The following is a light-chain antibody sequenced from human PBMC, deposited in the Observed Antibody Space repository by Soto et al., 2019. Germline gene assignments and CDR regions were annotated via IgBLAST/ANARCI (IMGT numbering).Light chain of an antibody. V-gene: IGLV2-14*01. Sequence: QSALTQPASVSGSPGQSITISYTGTTSDVGGYNYVSWYQHHPSKAPRLMIYEVTHQPSGVSSRFSGSKSGNTASLTISGLQAEDEADYYCSSYTSSSTVLFGGGTKLTVL. CDR3: SSYTSSSTVL. CDR2: EVT. CDR1: TSDVGGYNY. J-gene: IGLJ2*01.